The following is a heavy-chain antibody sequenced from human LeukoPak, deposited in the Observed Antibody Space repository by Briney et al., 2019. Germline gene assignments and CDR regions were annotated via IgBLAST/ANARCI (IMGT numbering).Heavy chain of an antibody. CDR2: IYYSGST. Sequence: PSETLSLTCTVSGGSISGYYWSWIRQPPGKGLEWIGYIYYSGSTNYNPSLKSRVTISVDTSKSQFFLKLSSVTAADTAVYYCARGAPGYCSSTSCYAKGGVYYYYGMDVWGQGTTVTVSS. CDR1: GGSISGYY. J-gene: IGHJ6*02. D-gene: IGHD2-2*01. V-gene: IGHV4-59*01. CDR3: ARGAPGYCSSTSCYAKGGVYYYYGMDV.